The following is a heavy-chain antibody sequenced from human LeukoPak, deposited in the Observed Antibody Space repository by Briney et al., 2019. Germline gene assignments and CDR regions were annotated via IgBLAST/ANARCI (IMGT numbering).Heavy chain of an antibody. J-gene: IGHJ4*02. D-gene: IGHD2-2*01. V-gene: IGHV3-9*01. CDR1: GFNFDDYA. CDR2: ISWSSGNI. CDR3: VKDIGYCSSTSCSFDY. Sequence: GGSLRLSCAASGFNFDDYAMHWVRQAPGKGLEWVSGISWSSGNIGYADSVKGRFTISRDNAKNSLYLQMNSLRAEDTALYYCVKDIGYCSSTSCSFDYWGQGTLVTVSS.